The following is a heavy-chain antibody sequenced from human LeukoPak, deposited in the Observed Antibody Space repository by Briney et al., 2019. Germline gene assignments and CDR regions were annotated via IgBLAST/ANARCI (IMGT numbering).Heavy chain of an antibody. J-gene: IGHJ4*02. D-gene: IGHD1-26*01. CDR1: GFRFSDYD. Sequence: GWSLRLSCAASGFRFSDYDMDWVRQAPGKGLEWLSYINNSSTTIYYADSVKGRFTISRDNAKNSLYLQMNSLRADDTAVYFCARDDTTLDYWGQGTLVTVSS. CDR2: INNSSTTI. CDR3: ARDDTTLDY. V-gene: IGHV3-48*04.